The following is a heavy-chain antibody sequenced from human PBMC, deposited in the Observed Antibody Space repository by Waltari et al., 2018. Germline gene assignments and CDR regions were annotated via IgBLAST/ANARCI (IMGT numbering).Heavy chain of an antibody. CDR3: AMGIPAAVWAFDI. CDR1: GITFSDCW. D-gene: IGHD6-25*01. J-gene: IGHJ3*02. Sequence: EVQLVEPGGGLVLPGGSWRLPCVASGITFSDCWMTWVCRAPGGGLRLGDSRKADGRDPYDVSAEKGGVTVYKDNAKKLLYVQMDDLGVDDTAVYYSAMGIPAAVWAFDIWGQGTMVTVS. CDR2: RKADGRDP. V-gene: IGHV3-7*03.